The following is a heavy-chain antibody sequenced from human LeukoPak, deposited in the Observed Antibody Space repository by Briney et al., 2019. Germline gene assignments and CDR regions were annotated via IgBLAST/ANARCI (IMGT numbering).Heavy chain of an antibody. D-gene: IGHD2-8*01. V-gene: IGHV4-38-2*01. CDR1: GYSISSGYY. J-gene: IGHJ3*02. CDR3: AKVLYCTNGVCRGSRAFDM. Sequence: SETLSLTCAVSGYSISSGYYWGWIRQPPGKGLEWIGSIYHSGSTYYNPSLKSRVTISVDTSKNQFYLKLSSVTAAFTAVYFCAKVLYCTNGVCRGSRAFDMWGQGTMVTVSS. CDR2: IYHSGST.